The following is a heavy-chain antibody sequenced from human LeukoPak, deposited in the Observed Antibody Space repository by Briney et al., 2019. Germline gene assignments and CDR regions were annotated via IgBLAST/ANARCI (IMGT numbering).Heavy chain of an antibody. D-gene: IGHD6-19*01. J-gene: IGHJ3*02. Sequence: GGSLRLSCAASGFAFTSYTMSWVRQAPGKGLGWVSSIPSSSTSIYYADSLRGRFTVSRDNAKNSLYLQMNSLRAEDTAVYYCATVAGTFSDAFDIWGQGTMVTVSS. CDR1: GFAFTSYT. CDR2: IPSSSTSI. CDR3: ATVAGTFSDAFDI. V-gene: IGHV3-21*01.